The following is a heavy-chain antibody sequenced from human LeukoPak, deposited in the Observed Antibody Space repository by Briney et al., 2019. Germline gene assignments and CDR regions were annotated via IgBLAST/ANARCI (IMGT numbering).Heavy chain of an antibody. CDR1: GGSFSGYY. D-gene: IGHD3-3*01. CDR3: ARDSRVLRFLEHRARYYYYMDV. CDR2: IYYSGST. V-gene: IGHV4-34*01. J-gene: IGHJ6*03. Sequence: ETSEILSLTCAVYGGSFSGYYWSWIRQPPGKGLEWIGNIYYSGSTNYNPSLKSRVTISVDTSKNQFSLKLSSVTAADTAVYYCARDSRVLRFLEHRARYYYYMDVWGKGTTVTVSS.